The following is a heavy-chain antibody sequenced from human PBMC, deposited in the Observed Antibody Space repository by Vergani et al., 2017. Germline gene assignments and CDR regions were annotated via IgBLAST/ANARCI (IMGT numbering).Heavy chain of an antibody. CDR2: IYYSGST. Sequence: QVQLQESGPGLVKPSETLSLTCTVSGGSISSYYWSWIRQPPGKGLEWIGYIYYSGSTNYNPSLKSRVTISVDTSKNQFSLKLSSVTAADTAVYYCARGVPGDYDFWSGYKIYYYYMDVWSKGTTVTVSS. V-gene: IGHV4-59*01. D-gene: IGHD3-3*01. J-gene: IGHJ6*03. CDR1: GGSISSYY. CDR3: ARGVPGDYDFWSGYKIYYYYMDV.